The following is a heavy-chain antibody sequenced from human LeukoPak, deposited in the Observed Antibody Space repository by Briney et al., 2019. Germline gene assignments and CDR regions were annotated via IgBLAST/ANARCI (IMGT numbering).Heavy chain of an antibody. CDR1: GYTFTSYD. D-gene: IGHD6-19*01. J-gene: IGHJ4*02. CDR2: IIPIFGTA. V-gene: IGHV1-69*05. Sequence: ASVKVSCKASGYTFTSYDISWVRQAPGQGLEWMGGIIPIFGTANYAQKFQGRVTITTDESTSTAYMELSSLRSEDTAVYYCARRPGYSSGWYYFDYWGQGTLVTVSS. CDR3: ARRPGYSSGWYYFDY.